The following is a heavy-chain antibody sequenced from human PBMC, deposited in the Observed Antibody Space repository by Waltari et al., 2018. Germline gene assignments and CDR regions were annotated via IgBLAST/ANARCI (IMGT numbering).Heavy chain of an antibody. V-gene: IGHV4-39*01. CDR1: GGSITNTKHY. CDR3: ATYIGASVGTAAFDV. CDR2: MSYLGAT. D-gene: IGHD5-12*01. Sequence: QLQLQESGPGLVKPSETLSLTCSVSGGSITNTKHYWGWIRQPPGQGLEWIGTMSYLGATYMSPSLKSRVTISRDTSTNQLSLKLGSVTAADTAMYYCATYIGASVGTAAFDVWGQGTMVTVSS. J-gene: IGHJ3*01.